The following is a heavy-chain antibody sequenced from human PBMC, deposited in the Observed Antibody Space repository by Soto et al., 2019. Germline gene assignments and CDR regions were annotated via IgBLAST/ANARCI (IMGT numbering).Heavy chain of an antibody. CDR1: GFSLNTYGVG. Sequence: SGPTLVNPTQTLTLTCTFSGFSLNTYGVGVAWVRQPPGKALEWLALIYWDDDKRFSPSLETRLTITKDTSKNHVVLTMTNMDPVDIGTYYCAHRPGFSMSFDYWGQGALVTVSS. D-gene: IGHD3-22*01. CDR3: AHRPGFSMSFDY. V-gene: IGHV2-5*02. CDR2: IYWDDDK. J-gene: IGHJ4*02.